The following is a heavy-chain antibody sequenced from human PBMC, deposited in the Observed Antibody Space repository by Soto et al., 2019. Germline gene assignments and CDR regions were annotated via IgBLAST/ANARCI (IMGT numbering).Heavy chain of an antibody. D-gene: IGHD3-3*01. J-gene: IGHJ6*03. CDR2: IKQDGSEK. CDR1: GVTLSSYC. CDR3: ARESRYDFWSGYYQKGTYYYYYMDV. V-gene: IGHV3-7*03. Sequence: GGSLRLSCSSSGVTLSSYCMSWARQAPGKGLEWVANIKQDGSEKYYVDSVKGRFTISRDNAKNSLYLQMNSLRAEDTAVYYCARESRYDFWSGYYQKGTYYYYYMDVWGKGTTVTVSS.